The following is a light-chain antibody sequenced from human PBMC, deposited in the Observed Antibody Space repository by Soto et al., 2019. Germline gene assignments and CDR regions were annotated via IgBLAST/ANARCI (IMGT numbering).Light chain of an antibody. CDR2: DDS. V-gene: IGLV3-21*02. CDR1: NIGSKS. CDR3: QVWDTSSDHVV. J-gene: IGLJ2*01. Sequence: SYELTQPPSVSVAPGQTARITCGGSNIGSKSGHWYQQKPGQAPVLVVYDDSDRPSGIPERFSGSNSGNTATLTIIRVEAGDEADYYCQVWDTSSDHVVFGGGTKVTVL.